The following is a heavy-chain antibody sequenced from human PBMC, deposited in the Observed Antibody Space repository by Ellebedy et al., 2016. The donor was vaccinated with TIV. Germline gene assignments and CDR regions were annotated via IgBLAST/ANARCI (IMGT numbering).Heavy chain of an antibody. J-gene: IGHJ4*02. CDR3: ARAIIGSAAGDY. Sequence: SLKISCAASGFTFDDYAMHWVRQAPGKGLVWVSGVSWNRGSIAYADSVKGRFTISRDNAKNSLYLQMNSLRVEDTALYYCARAIIGSAAGDYWGQGTLVTVTS. D-gene: IGHD6-13*01. V-gene: IGHV3-9*01. CDR2: VSWNRGSI. CDR1: GFTFDDYA.